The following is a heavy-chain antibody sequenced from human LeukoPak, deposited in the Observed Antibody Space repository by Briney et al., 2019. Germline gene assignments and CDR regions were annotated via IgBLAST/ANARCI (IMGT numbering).Heavy chain of an antibody. CDR2: MYYSGST. D-gene: IGHD1-1*01. CDR1: GASVSSSVYY. V-gene: IGHV4-61*08. CDR3: ARDIGRDVQLERRTFDP. Sequence: SETLSLTCTVSGASVSSSVYYWSWIRQPPGKGLEWIVHMYYSGSTSFNPSLKSRVTFSVDTSKNQFSLKLNSVTTADTAVYYCARDIGRDVQLERRTFDPWGQGTLVTVSS. J-gene: IGHJ5*02.